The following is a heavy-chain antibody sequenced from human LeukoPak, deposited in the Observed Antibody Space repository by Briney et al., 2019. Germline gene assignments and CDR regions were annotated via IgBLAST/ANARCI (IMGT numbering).Heavy chain of an antibody. CDR2: IKQDGSEK. Sequence: PGGSLRLSCAASGFTFSTYWMSWVRQAPGKGLEWVANIKQDGSEKYYVDSVKGRFTISRDNAKTSLYLQMSSLRAEDTAVYCCARASCTSKDTALFYWGQGTMVTVSS. D-gene: IGHD5-18*01. V-gene: IGHV3-7*01. J-gene: IGHJ4*02. CDR3: ARASCTSKDTALFY. CDR1: GFTFSTYW.